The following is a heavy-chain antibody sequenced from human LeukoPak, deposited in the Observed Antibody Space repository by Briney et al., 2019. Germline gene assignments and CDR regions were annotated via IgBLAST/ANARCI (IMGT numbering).Heavy chain of an antibody. V-gene: IGHV4-59*01. CDR2: IYYSGST. D-gene: IGHD6-19*01. CDR1: GGSISSYY. Sequence: SETLSLTCTVSGGSISSYYWSWIRQPPGKGLEWIGYIYYSGSTNYNPSLKSRVTISVDTSKNQFSLKLSSVTAADTAVYYCAKGNSGWYSTFDYWGQGTLVTVSS. J-gene: IGHJ4*02. CDR3: AKGNSGWYSTFDY.